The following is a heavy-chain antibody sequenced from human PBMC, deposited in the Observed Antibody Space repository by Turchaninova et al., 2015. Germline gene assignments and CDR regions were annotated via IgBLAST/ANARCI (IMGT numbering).Heavy chain of an antibody. CDR1: RYTTDQY. J-gene: IGHJ3*02. V-gene: IGHV1-2*06. CDR3: ASAYCGGDCIKAFDM. CDR2: INPNGGGT. Sequence: QVQLEPSGAEVKKPGASVKVSCKASRYTTDQYIHWGRQAPGQGLEWMGRINPNGGGTIYAKKFQGRVSMTRDTSITTAYMELSRVRSDDSAIYYCASAYCGGDCIKAFDMWGQGTVVTVSS. D-gene: IGHD2-21*02.